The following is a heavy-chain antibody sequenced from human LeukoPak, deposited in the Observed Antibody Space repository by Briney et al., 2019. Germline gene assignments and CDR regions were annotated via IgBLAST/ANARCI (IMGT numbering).Heavy chain of an antibody. D-gene: IGHD3-22*01. J-gene: IGHJ4*02. CDR1: GYTFTSYA. CDR2: INTNTGNP. CDR3: ARESGYYYDSSGPDPGDY. V-gene: IGHV7-4-1*02. Sequence: ASVKVSCKASGYTFTSYAMNWVRQAPGQGLEWMGWINTNTGNPTYAQGFTGRFVFSLDTSVSTAYLQISSLKAEDTAVYCCARESGYYYDSSGPDPGDYWGQGTLVTVSS.